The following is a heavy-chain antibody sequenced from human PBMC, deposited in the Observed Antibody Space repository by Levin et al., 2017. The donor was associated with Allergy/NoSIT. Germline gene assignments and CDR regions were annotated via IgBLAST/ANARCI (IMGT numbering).Heavy chain of an antibody. D-gene: IGHD4-17*01. CDR3: ARGLRFDY. CDR2: ISSSSSTI. Sequence: GESLKISCAASGFTFSSYSMNWVRQAPGKGLEWVSYISSSSSTIYYADSVKGRFTISRDNAKNSLYLQMNSLRAEDTAVYYCARGLRFDYWGQGTLVTVSS. CDR1: GFTFSSYS. V-gene: IGHV3-48*01. J-gene: IGHJ4*02.